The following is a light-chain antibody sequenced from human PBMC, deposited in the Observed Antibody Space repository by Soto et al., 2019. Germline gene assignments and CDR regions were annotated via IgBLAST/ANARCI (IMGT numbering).Light chain of an antibody. J-gene: IGLJ3*02. CDR1: SSDVGGYDY. CDR2: GVS. CDR3: SSYTNSITHV. V-gene: IGLV2-14*03. Sequence: QSALTQPASVSGSPGQSITISCTGTSSDVGGYDYVSWYQQHPGKAPKLMIYGVSNRPSGVSNRFSGSKSGNTASLTISGRQAEDEADYYCSSYTNSITHVFGGGTKVTVL.